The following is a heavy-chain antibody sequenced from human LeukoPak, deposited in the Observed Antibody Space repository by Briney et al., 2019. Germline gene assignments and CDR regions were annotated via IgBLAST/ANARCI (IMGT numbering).Heavy chain of an antibody. Sequence: GGSLRLSCVASGFTFSVSWMTWVRQAPGRGLEWVGNIDPDGNTKNYVDSVKGRFTFSGDNARSSLYLQMNNLRGEDTGVYYCARDPAYGALDYWGQGTLVTVSS. D-gene: IGHD4-17*01. V-gene: IGHV3-7*01. CDR2: IDPDGNTK. J-gene: IGHJ4*02. CDR1: GFTFSVSW. CDR3: ARDPAYGALDY.